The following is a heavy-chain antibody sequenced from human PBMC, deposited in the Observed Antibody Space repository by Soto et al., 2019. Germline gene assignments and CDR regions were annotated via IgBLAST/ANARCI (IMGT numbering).Heavy chain of an antibody. Sequence: ASVKVSCKASGYTFTSYGISWVRQAPGQGLEWMGWISAYNGNTNYAQKLQGRVTMTTDTSTSTAYMELRSLRSDDTAVYYCARDKDYDFWSGYYSYYYYYVMDVWGQGTTVTVSS. V-gene: IGHV1-18*04. D-gene: IGHD3-3*01. CDR3: ARDKDYDFWSGYYSYYYYYVMDV. CDR2: ISAYNGNT. CDR1: GYTFTSYG. J-gene: IGHJ6*02.